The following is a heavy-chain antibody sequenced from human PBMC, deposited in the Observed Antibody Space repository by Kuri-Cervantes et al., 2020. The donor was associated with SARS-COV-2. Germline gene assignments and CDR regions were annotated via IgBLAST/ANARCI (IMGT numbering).Heavy chain of an antibody. CDR3: AKLRFLEWLLDY. CDR2: VTGSGGST. CDR1: GFTFSSYS. Sequence: GGSLRLSCAASGFTFSSYSMNWVRQAPGKGLEWVSSVTGSGGSTFYADSVKGRFTISRDNSKNTLYLQMNNLRAEDTAVYYCAKLRFLEWLLDYWGQGTLVTVSS. J-gene: IGHJ4*02. D-gene: IGHD3-3*01. V-gene: IGHV3-23*01.